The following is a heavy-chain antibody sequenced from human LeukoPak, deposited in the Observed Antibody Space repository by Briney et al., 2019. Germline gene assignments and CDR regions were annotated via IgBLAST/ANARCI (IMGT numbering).Heavy chain of an antibody. J-gene: IGHJ4*02. D-gene: IGHD3-10*01. V-gene: IGHV3-23*01. CDR1: GFAFSSYA. Sequence: GGSLRLSCAASGFAFSSYAMSWVRQAPGKGLEWVSAISGSGGSTYYADSVKGRFTISRDNSKNTLYLQMNSLRAEDTAVYYCAKHYYGSGSGGDYWGQGTLVTVSS. CDR3: AKHYYGSGSGGDY. CDR2: ISGSGGST.